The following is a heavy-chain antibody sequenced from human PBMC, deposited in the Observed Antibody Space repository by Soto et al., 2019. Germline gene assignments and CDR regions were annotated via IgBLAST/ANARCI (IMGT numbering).Heavy chain of an antibody. Sequence: PGGSLRLSCEATVSALSSLAMTWVRQAPGKGLEWVSSFADGGSGPDYADSVRGRFTISRDNPKTSLFLQMNSLRVEDTAVYFCTSDRYPRFYHGSGSYPYYWGQGTPVTVSS. CDR1: VSALSSLA. V-gene: IGHV3-23*01. CDR3: TSDRYPRFYHGSGSYPYY. J-gene: IGHJ4*02. CDR2: FADGGSGP. D-gene: IGHD3-10*01.